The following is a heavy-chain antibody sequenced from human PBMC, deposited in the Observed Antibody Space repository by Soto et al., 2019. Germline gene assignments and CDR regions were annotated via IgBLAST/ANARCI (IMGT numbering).Heavy chain of an antibody. Sequence: PGESLKISCKGSGYSFTSYWISWVRQMPGKGLEWMGRIDPSDSYTNYSPSFQGHVTISADKSISTAYLQWSSLKASDTAMYYCASERYDFWSGYRAYYGMDVWGQGTTVTVSS. CDR2: IDPSDSYT. V-gene: IGHV5-10-1*01. CDR3: ASERYDFWSGYRAYYGMDV. J-gene: IGHJ6*02. CDR1: GYSFTSYW. D-gene: IGHD3-3*01.